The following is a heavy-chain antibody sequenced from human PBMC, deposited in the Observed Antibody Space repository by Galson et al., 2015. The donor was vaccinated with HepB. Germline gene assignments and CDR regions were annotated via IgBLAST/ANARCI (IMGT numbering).Heavy chain of an antibody. J-gene: IGHJ6*03. Sequence: SLRLSCAASGFTFSSYSMNWVRQAPGKGLEWVSSISSSSSYIYYADSVKGRFTISRDNAKNSLYLQMNSLRAEDTAVYYCARDRVSYGGNRGSYYYYYMDVWGKGTTVTVSS. CDR1: GFTFSSYS. V-gene: IGHV3-21*01. D-gene: IGHD4-23*01. CDR2: ISSSSSYI. CDR3: ARDRVSYGGNRGSYYYYYMDV.